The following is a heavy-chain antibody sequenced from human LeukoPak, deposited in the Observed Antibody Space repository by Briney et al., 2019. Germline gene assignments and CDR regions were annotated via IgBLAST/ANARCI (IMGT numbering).Heavy chain of an antibody. J-gene: IGHJ4*02. CDR2: ITSSSSTI. CDR1: GFTFSSYN. Sequence: GGSLRLSCAASGFTFSSYNMNWVRQAPGKGLEWVSYITSSSSTIYYADSVKGRFTISRDNAKNSLFLQMNSLRDEDTAVYYCARDMYYGDYEIDYWGQGTLVTVSP. D-gene: IGHD4-17*01. V-gene: IGHV3-48*02. CDR3: ARDMYYGDYEIDY.